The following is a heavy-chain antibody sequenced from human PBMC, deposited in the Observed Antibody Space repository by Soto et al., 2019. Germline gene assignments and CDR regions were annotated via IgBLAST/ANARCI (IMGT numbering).Heavy chain of an antibody. Sequence: GGSLRLSCAASGFTFSSYWMHWVRQAPGKGLVWVSRINSDGSSTSYADSVKGRFTISRDNAKNTLYLQMNSLRAEDTAVYYCARAPRTGYDFWSGYYTQNWLDPWGQGTLVTVSS. CDR3: ARAPRTGYDFWSGYYTQNWLDP. CDR1: GFTFSSYW. CDR2: INSDGSST. D-gene: IGHD3-3*01. J-gene: IGHJ5*02. V-gene: IGHV3-74*01.